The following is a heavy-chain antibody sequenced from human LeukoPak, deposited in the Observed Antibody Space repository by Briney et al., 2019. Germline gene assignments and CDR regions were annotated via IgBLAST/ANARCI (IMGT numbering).Heavy chain of an antibody. V-gene: IGHV4-61*02. CDR2: IYTSGST. CDR3: ARCGSPYRGYSYVGGNWFDP. D-gene: IGHD3-10*02. J-gene: IGHJ5*02. CDR1: GGSISSGSYY. Sequence: SQTLSLTCTVSGGSISSGSYYWSWIRQPAGKGLEWIGRIYTSGSTNYNPSLKSRVTISVDTSKNQFSLKLSPVTAADTAVYYCARCGSPYRGYSYVGGNWFDPWGQGTLVTVSS.